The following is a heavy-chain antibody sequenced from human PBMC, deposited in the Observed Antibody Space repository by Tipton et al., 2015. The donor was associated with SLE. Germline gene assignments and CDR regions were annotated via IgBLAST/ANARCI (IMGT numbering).Heavy chain of an antibody. J-gene: IGHJ4*02. Sequence: QSGPEVKKPGASVKVSCKASGYTFTSYDINWVRQATGQGLEWMGWMNPNSGDAGYALKFQGRVTMTRNISKSTAYKELSSLRSEDTAVYYCARRWDCSGGSCQGSFGYWGQGTLVTVSS. CDR2: MNPNSGDA. CDR3: ARRWDCSGGSCQGSFGY. CDR1: GYTFTSYD. V-gene: IGHV1-8*01. D-gene: IGHD2-15*01.